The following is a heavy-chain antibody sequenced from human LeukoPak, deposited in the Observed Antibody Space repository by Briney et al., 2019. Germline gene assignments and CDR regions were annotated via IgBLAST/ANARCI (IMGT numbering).Heavy chain of an antibody. CDR1: GFNVSSKY. D-gene: IGHD3-16*01. CDR3: ARDPGYSGPYAYYYSFFDS. CDR2: IYTGGPT. J-gene: IGHJ4*02. Sequence: QSGGSLRLSCAASGFNVSSKYMNWVRQAPGKGLEWVAVIYTGGPTYYADSVQGRFTISRDNSRNTVYLQMNSLRVEDTAMYFCARDPGYSGPYAYYYSFFDSWGQGTLVTVSS. V-gene: IGHV3-66*01.